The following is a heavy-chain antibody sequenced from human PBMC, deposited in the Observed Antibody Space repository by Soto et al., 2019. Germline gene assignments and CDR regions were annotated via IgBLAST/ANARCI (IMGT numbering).Heavy chain of an antibody. J-gene: IGHJ4*02. CDR1: GFTFSSYA. CDR2: SSGSGGST. CDR3: AKGGSYDCWSGYYYFYY. Sequence: EVQLLESGGGLVQPGGSLRLSCAASGFTFSSYAMSWVSQAPGKGLEWVSASSGSGGSTYYADSVNGRFTISRDNSKNTLYLQMNSLRAEDTAVYYCAKGGSYDCWSGYYYFYYWGQGTLVTVSS. D-gene: IGHD3-3*01. V-gene: IGHV3-23*01.